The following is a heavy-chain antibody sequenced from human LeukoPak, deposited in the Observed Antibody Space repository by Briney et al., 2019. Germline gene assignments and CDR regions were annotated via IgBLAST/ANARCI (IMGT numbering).Heavy chain of an antibody. V-gene: IGHV1-2*02. J-gene: IGHJ5*02. D-gene: IGHD2-2*01. CDR2: INPNSGGT. CDR1: GYTFTGNY. Sequence: VASVKVSCKASGYTFTGNYMHWVRQAPGQGLEWMGWINPNSGGTNYAQKFQGRVTMTRDTSISTAYMELSRLRSDDTAVYYCARVLRQYQLLNWFDPWGQGTLVTVSS. CDR3: ARVLRQYQLLNWFDP.